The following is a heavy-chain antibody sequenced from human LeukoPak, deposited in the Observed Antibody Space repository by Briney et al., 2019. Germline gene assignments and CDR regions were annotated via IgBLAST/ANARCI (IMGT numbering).Heavy chain of an antibody. CDR3: ARGWSNVLLWCGELLVRDYYFDY. D-gene: IGHD3-10*01. J-gene: IGHJ4*02. CDR1: GYTFTGYN. CDR2: INLNSGGT. V-gene: IGHV1-2*02. Sequence: GASVKVSCKASGYTFTGYNMHWVRHAPGQGLEWMGLINLNSGGTNYEQTSQGRGTTTRDTSISTAYIELSSLEPDDTAVYYCARGWSNVLLWCGELLVRDYYFDYWGQGTLVTVSS.